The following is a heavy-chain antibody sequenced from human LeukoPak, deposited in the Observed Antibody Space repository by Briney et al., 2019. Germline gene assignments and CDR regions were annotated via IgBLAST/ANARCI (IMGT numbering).Heavy chain of an antibody. J-gene: IGHJ6*03. D-gene: IGHD1-20*01. CDR2: IKQDGSEK. CDR3: ARTYNWNRNYYYYYMDV. CDR1: GFTFSSYE. Sequence: GGSLRLSCAASGFTFSSYEMNWVRQAPGEGLEWVANIKQDGSEKYYVDSVKGRFTISRDNAKNSLYLQMNSLRAEDTAVYYCARTYNWNRNYYYYYMDVWGKGTTVTVSS. V-gene: IGHV3-7*01.